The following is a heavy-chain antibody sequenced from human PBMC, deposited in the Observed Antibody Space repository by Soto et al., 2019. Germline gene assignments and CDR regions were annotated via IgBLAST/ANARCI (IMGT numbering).Heavy chain of an antibody. V-gene: IGHV4-30-2*01. Sequence: TLSLTCAVSGGSISSGGYSWSWIRQPPGKGLEWIGYIYHSGSTYYNPSLKSRVTISVDRSKNQSSLKLSFVTAADTAFYYCARVSGIYYYGMDVWGQGTTVTVSS. CDR3: ARVSGIYYYGMDV. J-gene: IGHJ6*02. CDR1: GGSISSGGYS. D-gene: IGHD3-10*01. CDR2: IYHSGST.